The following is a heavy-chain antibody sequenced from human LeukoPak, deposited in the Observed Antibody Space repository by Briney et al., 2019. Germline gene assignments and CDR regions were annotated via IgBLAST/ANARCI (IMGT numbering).Heavy chain of an antibody. J-gene: IGHJ5*02. D-gene: IGHD3-3*01. CDR1: GGSISSSSYY. CDR3: ARQVYYDFWSGYPSRGGWFDP. Sequence: SETLSLTCTVSGGSISSSSYYWGWIRQPPGKGLEWIGSIYYSGSTYYNPSLKSRVTISVDTSKNQFSLKLSSVTAADTAVYYCARQVYYDFWSGYPSRGGWFDPWGQGTLVTVSS. CDR2: IYYSGST. V-gene: IGHV4-39*01.